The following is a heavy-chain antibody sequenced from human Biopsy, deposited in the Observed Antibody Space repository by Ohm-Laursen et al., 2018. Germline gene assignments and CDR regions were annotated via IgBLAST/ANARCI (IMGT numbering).Heavy chain of an antibody. CDR2: ISGSRLIM. CDR3: ARGGGPDFGGYSDS. D-gene: IGHD3-16*01. CDR1: GFAFSSFV. V-gene: IGHV3-48*03. Sequence: SLRLSCTASGFAFSSFVMTWVRQAPGKGLEWVSSISGSRLIMYYSDSVTGRFAISRDYAKNILSLQMNGLRVDDTAIYYCARGGGPDFGGYSDSWGQGTRVTVSS. J-gene: IGHJ4*02.